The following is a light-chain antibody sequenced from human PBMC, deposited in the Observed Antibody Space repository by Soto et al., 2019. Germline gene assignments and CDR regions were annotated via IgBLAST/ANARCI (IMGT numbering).Light chain of an antibody. J-gene: IGKJ4*01. CDR2: DAS. V-gene: IGKV3-11*01. CDR3: QHRGNWLLT. Sequence: EIVLTQSPATLSLSPGERATLSCRASQSVSTYLAWYQQKPGQAPRLLIYDASHRATGIPARFSGSGSGTDFTLTISSLEPEDFAVYHCQHRGNWLLTFGGGTKVEIK. CDR1: QSVSTY.